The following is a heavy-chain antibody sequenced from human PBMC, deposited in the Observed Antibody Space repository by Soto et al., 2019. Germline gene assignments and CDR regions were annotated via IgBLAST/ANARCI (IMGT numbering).Heavy chain of an antibody. J-gene: IGHJ5*02. D-gene: IGHD3-22*01. CDR1: GGTFSSYA. Sequence: QVQLVQSGAEVKKPGSSVKVSCKASGGTFSSYAITWVRQAPGQGLEWMGGIIPIFGTANYAQKFQGSVTHTEDESTSTAYVELSSLRAEDTGVYYCARDRGPSSGYYPYWFDPWGQGTLVTVSS. V-gene: IGHV1-69*12. CDR3: ARDRGPSSGYYPYWFDP. CDR2: IIPIFGTA.